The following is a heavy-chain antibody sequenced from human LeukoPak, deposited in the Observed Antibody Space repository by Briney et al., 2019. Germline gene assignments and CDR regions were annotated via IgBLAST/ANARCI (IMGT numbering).Heavy chain of an antibody. J-gene: IGHJ6*02. CDR3: ARAPSSSFFGTVGYYYYGMDV. V-gene: IGHV4-34*01. D-gene: IGHD6-6*01. CDR2: INHSGST. CDR1: GGSFSGYY. Sequence: PSETLSLTCAVYGGSFSGYYWSWIRQPPGKGLEWIGEINHSGSTNYNPSLKSRVTISVDTSKNQFSLKLSSVTAADTAVYYCARAPSSSFFGTVGYYYYGMDVWGQGTTVTVSS.